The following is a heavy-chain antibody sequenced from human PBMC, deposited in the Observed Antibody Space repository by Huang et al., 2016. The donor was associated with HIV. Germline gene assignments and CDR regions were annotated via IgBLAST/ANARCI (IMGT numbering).Heavy chain of an antibody. V-gene: IGHV1-69*01. Sequence: QVQLVQSGAEVKKPGSSVKVSCKASGGTFSTYAISWVRQAPGQGLEWMGGIIPIFGKANDAQKFQGTVTITADEFTSTAYMELSSLRSEDTALYYCARGRTRSSLYDSYYGLDVWGQGTTVTVSS. CDR3: ARGRTRSSLYDSYYGLDV. J-gene: IGHJ6*02. CDR1: GGTFSTYA. D-gene: IGHD6-6*01. CDR2: IIPIFGKA.